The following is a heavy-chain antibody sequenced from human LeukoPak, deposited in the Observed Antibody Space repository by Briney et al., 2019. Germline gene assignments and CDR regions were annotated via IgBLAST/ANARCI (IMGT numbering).Heavy chain of an antibody. CDR2: ITASGSNS. V-gene: IGHV3-48*01. D-gene: IGHD3-16*02. CDR3: ASGYRSGPICA. CDR1: GFSFSIYG. J-gene: IGHJ4*02. Sequence: PGGSLRLSCAASGFSFSIYGISWVRQAPGKGLEGVSYITASGSNSYHADSVKGRFSISRDNSKNSLYLRMNSRRAEDTAMYFCASGYRSGPICAWGQGTLVTVSS.